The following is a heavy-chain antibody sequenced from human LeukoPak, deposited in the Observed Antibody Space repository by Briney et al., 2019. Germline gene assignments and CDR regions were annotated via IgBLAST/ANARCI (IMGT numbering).Heavy chain of an antibody. CDR3: AKVYLGQLVLFDI. J-gene: IGHJ3*02. D-gene: IGHD1-1*01. Sequence: AGGSLRLSCAASGFTFSNYAMNWVRQAPGKGLERVSTITGPADYTSYADSVKGRFSVSRDNSKSTLHLQMNSLRVEDTAAYYCAKVYLGQLVLFDIWGQGTMVTVSS. CDR1: GFTFSNYA. CDR2: ITGPADYT. V-gene: IGHV3-23*01.